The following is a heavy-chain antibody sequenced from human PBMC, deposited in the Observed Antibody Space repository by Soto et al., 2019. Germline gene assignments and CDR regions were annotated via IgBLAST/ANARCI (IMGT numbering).Heavy chain of an antibody. CDR3: ARDGQWLPRDGLRSSYYFDY. D-gene: IGHD6-19*01. J-gene: IGHJ4*02. CDR1: GFNFSSYV. CDR2: IWYDGGNK. Sequence: QVQLVESGGGVVQPGRSLRLSCAASGFNFSSYVMHWVRQAPGKGLEWVAVIWYDGGNKYYADSVKGRFTISRDNSKNTLYRQMNSLRVEDTAVYYCARDGQWLPRDGLRSSYYFDYWGQGTLVTVSS. V-gene: IGHV3-33*01.